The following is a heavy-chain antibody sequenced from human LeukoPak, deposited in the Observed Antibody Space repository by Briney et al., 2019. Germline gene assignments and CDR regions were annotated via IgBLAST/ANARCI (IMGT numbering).Heavy chain of an antibody. D-gene: IGHD4-17*01. Sequence: SETLSLTCTVSGGSISSGSYYWSWIRQAAGKGLEWIGRIYTSGSTNYNPSLKSRVTISVDTSKNQFSLKLSSVTAADTAVYYCARDGDDYGDLSFDYWGQGTLVTVSS. CDR1: GGSISSGSYY. J-gene: IGHJ4*02. CDR2: IYTSGST. CDR3: ARDGDDYGDLSFDY. V-gene: IGHV4-61*02.